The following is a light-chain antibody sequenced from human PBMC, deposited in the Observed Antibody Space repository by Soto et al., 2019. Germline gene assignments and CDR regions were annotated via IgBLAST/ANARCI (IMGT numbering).Light chain of an antibody. V-gene: IGLV2-23*01. CDR2: EGD. CDR3: CSYARGSTLV. J-gene: IGLJ2*01. Sequence: QSALTQPASVSGSSGQSITISCTGTSSDVGSYNLVSWHQHHPGKAPKLIIYEGDKRPSGVSNRFSGSKSGNTASLTISGLQAEDEADYYCCSYARGSTLVFGGGTKVTVL. CDR1: SSDVGSYNL.